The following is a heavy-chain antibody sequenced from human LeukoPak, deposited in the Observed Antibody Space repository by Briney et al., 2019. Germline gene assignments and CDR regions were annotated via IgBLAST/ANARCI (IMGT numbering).Heavy chain of an antibody. V-gene: IGHV3-23*01. CDR3: AMGGGYNFGLFDY. Sequence: GGSLRLSCAASGFTFSSYAMSWVRQAPGKGLEWVSAISGSGGSTYYADSVKGRFTISRDNSKNTLYLQMNSLRAEDTAVYYCAMGGGYNFGLFDYWGQGTLVTVSS. D-gene: IGHD5-24*01. CDR1: GFTFSSYA. J-gene: IGHJ4*02. CDR2: ISGSGGST.